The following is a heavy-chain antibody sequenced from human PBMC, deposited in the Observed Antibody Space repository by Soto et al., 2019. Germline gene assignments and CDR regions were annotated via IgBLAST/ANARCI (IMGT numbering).Heavy chain of an antibody. V-gene: IGHV4-39*01. Sequence: SVTLSLTCTVSGGYSSSSSCYWGRIRQPPGKGLEWIGSIYYSGSTYYNPSLKSRVTISVDTSKNQFSLKLSSVTAADTAVYYCARSGYCSGGSCYRGSYYFDYWGQGTLVTVSS. CDR3: ARSGYCSGGSCYRGSYYFDY. J-gene: IGHJ4*02. D-gene: IGHD2-15*01. CDR2: IYYSGST. CDR1: GGYSSSSSCY.